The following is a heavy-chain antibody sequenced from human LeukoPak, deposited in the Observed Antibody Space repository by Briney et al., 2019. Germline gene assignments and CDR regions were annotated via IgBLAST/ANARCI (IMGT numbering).Heavy chain of an antibody. CDR2: MSGSGGRT. D-gene: IGHD6-13*01. CDR3: AKEGSSWNVDY. J-gene: IGHJ4*02. CDR1: GFTFDTYA. V-gene: IGHV3-23*01. Sequence: GGSLRLSCAASGFTFDTYAMSWVRQAPGKGLEWVSTMSGSGGRTFYGDSVKGRFTISRDRSKNTLYLQMNSLRPEDTAVYYCAKEGSSWNVDYWSQGTLVTVSS.